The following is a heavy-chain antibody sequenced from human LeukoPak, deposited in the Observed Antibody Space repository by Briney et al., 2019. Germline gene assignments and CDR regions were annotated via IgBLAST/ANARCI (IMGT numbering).Heavy chain of an antibody. CDR2: INHSGFT. V-gene: IGHV4-34*01. CDR1: GGSFSGYY. CDR3: ARTPYYYYYGMDV. Sequence: XLXXXCXVYGGSFSGYYWSWIRQPPGKGLEWIGEINHSGFTNYNPSLKSRVTISVDTSKNHFSLKLSSVTAADTAVYYCARTPYYYYYGMDVWGQGTTVTVSS. D-gene: IGHD2-15*01. J-gene: IGHJ6*02.